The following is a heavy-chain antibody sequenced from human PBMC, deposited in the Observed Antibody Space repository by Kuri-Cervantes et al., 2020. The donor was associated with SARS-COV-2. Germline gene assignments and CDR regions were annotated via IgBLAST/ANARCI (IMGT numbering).Heavy chain of an antibody. D-gene: IGHD4-17*01. J-gene: IGHJ4*02. Sequence: SVKVSCKASGGTSSSYAISWVRQAPGQGLEWMGGIIPIFGTANYAQKFQGRVTITADKSTSTAYMELSSLRSEDTAVYYCARLSGLSTVTTSRPHWGQGTLVTVSS. V-gene: IGHV1-69*06. CDR3: ARLSGLSTVTTSRPH. CDR1: GGTSSSYA. CDR2: IIPIFGTA.